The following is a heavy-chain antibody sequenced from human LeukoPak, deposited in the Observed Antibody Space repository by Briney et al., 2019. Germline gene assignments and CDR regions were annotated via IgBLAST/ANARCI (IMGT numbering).Heavy chain of an antibody. Sequence: GASVKVSCKASGYTFTSYGISWVRQAPGQGLEWMGWISAYNGNTNYAQKLQGRVTMTTDTSTSTAYMELRSLRSDDTAVYYCARDLVVRVSHYYYYGMDVWGQGTTVTVSS. CDR1: GYTFTSYG. J-gene: IGHJ6*02. CDR2: ISAYNGNT. D-gene: IGHD3-16*02. CDR3: ARDLVVRVSHYYYYGMDV. V-gene: IGHV1-18*01.